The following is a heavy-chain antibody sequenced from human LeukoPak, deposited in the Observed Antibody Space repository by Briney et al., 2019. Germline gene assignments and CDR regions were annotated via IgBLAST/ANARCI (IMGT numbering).Heavy chain of an antibody. D-gene: IGHD3-3*01. Sequence: GGSLRLSCAASGFTFSSYWMHWVRQAPGKGLVWVSRINSDGSSTSYADSVKGRFTISRDNAKNTLYLQMNSLRAEDTAVYYCARDTPSYYDFWSGYLAYYYMDVWGKGTTVTVSS. CDR3: ARDTPSYYDFWSGYLAYYYMDV. CDR1: GFTFSSYW. V-gene: IGHV3-74*01. CDR2: INSDGSST. J-gene: IGHJ6*03.